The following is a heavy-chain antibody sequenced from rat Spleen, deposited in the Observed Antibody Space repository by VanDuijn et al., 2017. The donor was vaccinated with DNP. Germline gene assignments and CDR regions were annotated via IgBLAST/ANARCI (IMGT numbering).Heavy chain of an antibody. J-gene: IGHJ3*01. CDR1: GFNFSNYG. D-gene: IGHD1-6*01. Sequence: EVQLVESGGGLVQPGRSTKLSCTVSGFNFSNYGMAWVRQAPTKGLEWVASITNSGGSTYYRDSVKGRFTISRDNAKSTLYLQMDSLRSEDTATYYCTTGYYGYWFTYWGQGTLVTVSS. CDR3: TTGYYGYWFTY. V-gene: IGHV5-25*01. CDR2: ITNSGGST.